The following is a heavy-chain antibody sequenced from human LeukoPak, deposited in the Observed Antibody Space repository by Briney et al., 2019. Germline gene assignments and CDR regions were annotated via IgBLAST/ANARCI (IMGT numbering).Heavy chain of an antibody. J-gene: IGHJ1*01. CDR1: GYTLTELS. V-gene: IGHV1-24*01. D-gene: IGHD3-3*01. CDR2: FDPEDGET. CDR3: ATAHRPYTIFGMVNTAEYFQH. Sequence: ASVKVSCKVSGYTLTELSMHWVRQAPGKGLEWMGGFDPEDGETIYAQKFQGRVTMTEDTSTDTAYMELSSLRSEDTAVYYCATAHRPYTIFGMVNTAEYFQHWGQGTLVTVSS.